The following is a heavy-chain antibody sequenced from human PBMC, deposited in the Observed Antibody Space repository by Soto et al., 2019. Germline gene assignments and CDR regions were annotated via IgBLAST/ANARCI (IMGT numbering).Heavy chain of an antibody. Sequence: EVQLVESGGGLVQPGGSLRLSCAAAGFTISDYYMDWVRQAPGMGLEWVARTRNKVYSYTTEYAASVKGRFTISRDGSENSVYLQMNSLKTEDTAVYYCAREGRTDWRYFDSWGPGTLVTVSS. V-gene: IGHV3-72*01. J-gene: IGHJ4*02. D-gene: IGHD1-1*01. CDR1: GFTISDYY. CDR2: TRNKVYSYTT. CDR3: AREGRTDWRYFDS.